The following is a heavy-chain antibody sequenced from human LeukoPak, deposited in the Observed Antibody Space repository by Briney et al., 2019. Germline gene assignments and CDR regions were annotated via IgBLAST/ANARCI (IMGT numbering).Heavy chain of an antibody. J-gene: IGHJ4*02. V-gene: IGHV4-59*01. CDR3: ARDGGYGSGPSF. CDR1: GGSISSYY. Sequence: SETLSLTCTVSGGSISSYYWSWIRQPPGKGLEWIGYIYYSGSTNYNPSLKSRVTISVDTSNNQFSLKLSSMTAADTAVYYCARDGGYGSGPSFWGQGTLVTVSS. CDR2: IYYSGST. D-gene: IGHD3-10*01.